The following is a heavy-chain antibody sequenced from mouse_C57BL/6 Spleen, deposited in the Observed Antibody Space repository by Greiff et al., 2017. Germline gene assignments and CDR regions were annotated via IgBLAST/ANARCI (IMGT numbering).Heavy chain of an antibody. CDR2: IDPEDGET. Sequence: VQLKQSGAELVKPGASVKLSCTASGFNIKDYYMHWVKQRTEQGLEWIGRIDPEDGETKYAPKFQGKATIPADTSSNTAYLQLSSLTSEDTAVYYVSRDGSSGYWFAYWGQGTMVTVSA. CDR1: GFNIKDYY. CDR3: SRDGSSGYWFAY. J-gene: IGHJ3*01. V-gene: IGHV14-2*01. D-gene: IGHD3-2*02.